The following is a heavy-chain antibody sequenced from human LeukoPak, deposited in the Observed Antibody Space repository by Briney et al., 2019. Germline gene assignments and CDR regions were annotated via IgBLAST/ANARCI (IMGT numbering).Heavy chain of an antibody. Sequence: GGPLRLSCAASGFTFSDYYMSWIRQAPGKGLEWVSYISSSGSTIYYADSVKGRFTISRDNAKNSLYLQMNSLRAEDTAVYYCARDPPKLDAFDIWGQGTMVTVSS. V-gene: IGHV3-11*01. CDR2: ISSSGSTI. CDR1: GFTFSDYY. CDR3: ARDPPKLDAFDI. J-gene: IGHJ3*02.